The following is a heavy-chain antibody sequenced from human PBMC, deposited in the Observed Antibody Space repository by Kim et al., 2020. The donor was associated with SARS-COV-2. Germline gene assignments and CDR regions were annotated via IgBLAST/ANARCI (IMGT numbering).Heavy chain of an antibody. Sequence: GGSLRFSCAASGFSVSNNYLSWVRQAPGKGLELVSLIFSGGSTQYADSVRGRFTISRDNSKNTLYLQMNNLRVEDTAVYYCARDALLIYWGQGTLVTVSS. V-gene: IGHV3-53*01. J-gene: IGHJ4*02. D-gene: IGHD2-15*01. CDR3: ARDALLIY. CDR1: GFSVSNNY. CDR2: IFSGGST.